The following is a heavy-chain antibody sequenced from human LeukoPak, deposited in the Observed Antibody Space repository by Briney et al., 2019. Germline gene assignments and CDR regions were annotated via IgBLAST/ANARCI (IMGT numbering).Heavy chain of an antibody. CDR3: ARRAYCGGDCFRDFDY. V-gene: IGHV5-10-1*01. CDR2: IDPSDSYT. J-gene: IGHJ4*02. Sequence: GESLKISCKASGYSFTSCWISWVRQMPGKGLEWMGWIDPSDSYTNYSPSFQGHVTISADNSISTAYLQWNSPQASDTATYYCARRAYCGGDCFRDFDYWGQGTLVTVSS. CDR1: GYSFTSCW. D-gene: IGHD2-21*02.